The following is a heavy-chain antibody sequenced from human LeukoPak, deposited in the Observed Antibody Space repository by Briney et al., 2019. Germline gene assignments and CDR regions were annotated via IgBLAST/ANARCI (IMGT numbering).Heavy chain of an antibody. D-gene: IGHD3-22*01. CDR1: GGSFSGYY. V-gene: IGHV4-31*11. CDR3: ARGLTYYYDSSGFPPDWFDP. CDR2: IYYSGST. Sequence: TSETLSLTCAVYGGSFSGYYWSWIRQHPGKGLEWIGYIYYSGSTYYNPSLKSRVTISVDTSKNQFSLKLSSVTAADTAVYYCARGLTYYYDSSGFPPDWFDPWGQGTLVTVSS. J-gene: IGHJ5*02.